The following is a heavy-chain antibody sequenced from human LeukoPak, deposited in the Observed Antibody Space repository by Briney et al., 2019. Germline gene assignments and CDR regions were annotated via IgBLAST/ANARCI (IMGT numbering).Heavy chain of an antibody. CDR1: GFIPTSHG. CDR2: VSSRMGT. J-gene: IGHJ6*02. CDR3: ARGGGLDV. V-gene: IGHV3-23*01. D-gene: IGHD3-16*01. Sequence: GGSLRLSCAASGFIPTSHGMSWVRQAPGRGLEWVSTVSSRMGTFYTDSVKGRFITSRDTSKNTLLLQMNSLRAEDTAVYFCARGGGLDVWGQGATVTVSS.